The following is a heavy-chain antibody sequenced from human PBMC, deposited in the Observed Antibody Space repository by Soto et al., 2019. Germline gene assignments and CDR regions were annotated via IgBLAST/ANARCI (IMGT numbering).Heavy chain of an antibody. CDR1: GFTLSSYG. V-gene: IGHV3-30*18. J-gene: IGHJ4*02. Sequence: QVQLVESGGGVVQPGRSLRLSCAASGFTLSSYGMHWVRQTPGRGLEWVAVISYDGGNKQYADSVKDRFTISRDNSKNTLYLQMDSLRAEDTAVYYCAKRRGSSNYDPCGYWGQGTLVIVSS. CDR3: AKRRGSSNYDPCGY. D-gene: IGHD4-4*01. CDR2: ISYDGGNK.